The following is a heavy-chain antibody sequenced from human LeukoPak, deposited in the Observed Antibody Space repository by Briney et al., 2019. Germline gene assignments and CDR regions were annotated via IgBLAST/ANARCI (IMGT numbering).Heavy chain of an antibody. CDR1: GFTFSSYG. CDR2: ISYDGSNK. CDR3: AKDAPYQLPDYYYYGMDV. J-gene: IGHJ6*02. V-gene: IGHV3-30*18. D-gene: IGHD2-2*01. Sequence: GSLRLSCAASGFTFSSYGMHWVRQAPGKGLEWVAVISYDGSNKYYADSVKGRFTISRDNSKNTLYLQMNSLRAEDTAVYYSAKDAPYQLPDYYYYGMDVWGQGTTVTVSS.